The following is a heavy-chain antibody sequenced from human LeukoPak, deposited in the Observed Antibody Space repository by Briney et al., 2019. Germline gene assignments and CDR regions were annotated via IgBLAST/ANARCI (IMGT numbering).Heavy chain of an antibody. J-gene: IGHJ4*02. CDR2: IIPILGIA. V-gene: IGHV1-69*04. Sequence: ASVKVSCKASGGTFSSYAISWVRQAPGQGLEWMGRIIPILGIANYAQKFQGRVTITADKSTSTAYMELSSLRSEDTAVYYCARDTPQIQLWEPALTGWGQGTLVTVSS. D-gene: IGHD5-18*01. CDR3: ARDTPQIQLWEPALTG. CDR1: GGTFSSYA.